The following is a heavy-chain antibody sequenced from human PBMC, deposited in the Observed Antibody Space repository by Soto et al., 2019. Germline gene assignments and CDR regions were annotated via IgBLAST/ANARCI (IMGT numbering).Heavy chain of an antibody. CDR3: ARALDFWSAYFDY. V-gene: IGHV3-30*03. CDR2: ISYDGSNK. D-gene: IGHD3-3*01. Sequence: AGGSLRLSCAASGFTFSSYGMHWVRQAPGKGLEWVAVISYDGSNKYYADSVKGRFTISGDNSKNTLYLQMNSLRTEDTAVYYCARALDFWSAYFDYWGQGSLVTVSS. J-gene: IGHJ4*02. CDR1: GFTFSSYG.